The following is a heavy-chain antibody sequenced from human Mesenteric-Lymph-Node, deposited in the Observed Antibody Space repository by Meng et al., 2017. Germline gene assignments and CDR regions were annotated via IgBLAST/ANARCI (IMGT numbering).Heavy chain of an antibody. CDR1: GGSISSYY. V-gene: IGHV4-4*07. CDR2: IYTSGST. J-gene: IGHJ4*02. CDR3: ASGNMLRGIMAY. Sequence: SETLSLTCTVSGGSISSYYWSWIRQPAGKGLEWIGRIYTSGSTNYNPSLKSRVTISVDTSRNQFSLRLSSVTAADTAVYYCASGNMLRGIMAYWGQGTLVTVSS. D-gene: IGHD3-10*01.